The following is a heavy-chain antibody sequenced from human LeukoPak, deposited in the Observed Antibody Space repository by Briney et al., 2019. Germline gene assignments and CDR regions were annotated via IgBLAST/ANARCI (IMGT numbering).Heavy chain of an antibody. J-gene: IGHJ4*02. CDR3: AKGRGYSYGDMDAGGDY. V-gene: IGHV3-30*18. Sequence: GRPLRLSCAASGFTFSSYGMHWVRQAPGKGLEWVAVISYDGSNKYYADSVKGRFTISRDNSKNTLYLQMNSLRAEDTAVYYCAKGRGYSYGDMDAGGDYWGQGTLVTVSS. D-gene: IGHD5-18*01. CDR1: GFTFSSYG. CDR2: ISYDGSNK.